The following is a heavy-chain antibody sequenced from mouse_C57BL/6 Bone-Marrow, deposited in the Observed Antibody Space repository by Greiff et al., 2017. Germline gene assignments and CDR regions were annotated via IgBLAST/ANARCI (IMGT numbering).Heavy chain of an antibody. J-gene: IGHJ3*01. CDR3: ARRGGSRGAWFAD. Sequence: VQLQQSGAELVRPGASVKLSCKASGYTFTDYYINWVKQRPGQGLEWIARIYPGSGNTYYNEKFKGQATLTAEKSSSTAYMQLSSLTSEDSAVYFCARRGGSRGAWFADWGQGTLVTVSA. CDR2: IYPGSGNT. CDR1: GYTFTDYY. D-gene: IGHD1-1*01. V-gene: IGHV1-76*01.